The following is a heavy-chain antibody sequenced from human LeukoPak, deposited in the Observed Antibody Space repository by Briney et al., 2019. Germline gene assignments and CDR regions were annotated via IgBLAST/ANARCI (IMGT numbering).Heavy chain of an antibody. D-gene: IGHD2-2*01. J-gene: IGHJ5*02. V-gene: IGHV1-2*02. CDR2: INPNSGGT. CDR3: AGDYCSSTSCYGGWFDP. Sequence: ASVKVSCKASGYTFTGYYMHWVRQAPGQGLEWMGWINPNSGGTNYAQKFQGRVTMTRDTSISTAYMELSRLRSDDTAVYYCAGDYCSSTSCYGGWFDPWGQGTLVTVSS. CDR1: GYTFTGYY.